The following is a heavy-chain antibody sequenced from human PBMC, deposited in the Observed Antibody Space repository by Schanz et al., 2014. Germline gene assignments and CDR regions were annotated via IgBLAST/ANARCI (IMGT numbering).Heavy chain of an antibody. J-gene: IGHJ6*02. CDR2: ISVYHGHT. Sequence: QLMQSGSEVRKPGASATVSCKASGYTFNNHGISWVRQAPGQGLEWMGWISVYHGHTNYAEKVHGRVTMTTDTSTSTAYIELRSLISDDTTVYYCVRDAGWAFGDYHGMDVWGQGTSVTVSS. CDR1: GYTFNNHG. CDR3: VRDAGWAFGDYHGMDV. D-gene: IGHD3-10*01. V-gene: IGHV1-18*01.